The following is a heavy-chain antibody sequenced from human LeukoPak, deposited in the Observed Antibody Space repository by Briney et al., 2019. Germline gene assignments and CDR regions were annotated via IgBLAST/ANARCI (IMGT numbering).Heavy chain of an antibody. J-gene: IGHJ3*02. Sequence: GGSLRLSCAASGFSFSSCEMNWVRQAPGKGLEWVSYISSSSTTKLYADSVKGRSTVSRDNSKNSLYMQMNSLSAEDTAVYYCARGGSTGYDYNAFDIWGQGTMVTVSS. CDR2: ISSSSTTK. V-gene: IGHV3-48*03. CDR3: ARGGSTGYDYNAFDI. D-gene: IGHD3-16*01. CDR1: GFSFSSCE.